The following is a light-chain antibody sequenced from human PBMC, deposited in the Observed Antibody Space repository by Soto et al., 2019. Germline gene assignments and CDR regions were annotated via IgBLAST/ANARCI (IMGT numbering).Light chain of an antibody. V-gene: IGKV1-6*01. J-gene: IGKJ3*01. Sequence: AIQMTQSPSSLSASVGDRVTITCRASQGIRNDLGWYQQKAGKAPKLLIYAASSLQSGVPSRFSGSGSDTDFTLTISSLQPEDFATYYCLQDSNYPFTFGPGTKVDIK. CDR3: LQDSNYPFT. CDR2: AAS. CDR1: QGIRND.